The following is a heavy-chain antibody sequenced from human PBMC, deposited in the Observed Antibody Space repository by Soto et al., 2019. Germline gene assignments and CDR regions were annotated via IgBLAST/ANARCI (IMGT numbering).Heavy chain of an antibody. CDR3: ARRKERSGPHYVDS. D-gene: IGHD6-25*01. Sequence: ASVKVSCKASGYTFPSCDIHWVRQATGQGLELMGWMNPSTGNTGFAQEFQGRVTLTRNTSITTAYMELSSLRSEDTAVYFCARRKERSGPHYVDSWGQGALVTVYS. V-gene: IGHV1-8*01. CDR2: MNPSTGNT. J-gene: IGHJ4*02. CDR1: GYTFPSCD.